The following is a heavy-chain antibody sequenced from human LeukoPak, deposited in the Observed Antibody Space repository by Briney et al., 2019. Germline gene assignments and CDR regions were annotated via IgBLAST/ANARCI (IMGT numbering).Heavy chain of an antibody. Sequence: GGSLRLSCAASGFTFSSYWMSWVRQAPGKGLEWVANIKQDGSEKYYVDSVKGRFTISRDNAKNSLYLQMNSLRAEDTAVYYCAKALGSSGWYSVDYWGQGTLVTVSS. V-gene: IGHV3-7*03. CDR1: GFTFSSYW. J-gene: IGHJ4*02. CDR3: AKALGSSGWYSVDY. D-gene: IGHD6-19*01. CDR2: IKQDGSEK.